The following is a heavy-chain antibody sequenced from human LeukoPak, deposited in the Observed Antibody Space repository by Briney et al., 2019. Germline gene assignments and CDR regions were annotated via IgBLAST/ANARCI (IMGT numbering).Heavy chain of an antibody. CDR2: INSDGSST. CDR3: ARVDYGDYVAAVDI. D-gene: IGHD4-17*01. CDR1: GFTFSSYS. J-gene: IGHJ3*02. Sequence: GGSLRLSCAASGFTFSSYSMNWVRQAPGKGLVWVSRINSDGSSTSYADSVKGRFTISRDNAKNTLYLQMNSLRAEDTAVYHCARVDYGDYVAAVDIWGQGTMVTVFS. V-gene: IGHV3-74*01.